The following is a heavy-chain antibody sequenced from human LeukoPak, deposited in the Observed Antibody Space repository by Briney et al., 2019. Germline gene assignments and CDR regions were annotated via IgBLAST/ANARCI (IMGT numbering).Heavy chain of an antibody. D-gene: IGHD2-8*01. CDR3: ARDLGYCTNGVCYEGYYYYYGMDV. V-gene: IGHV3-64*01. CDR2: ISSNGGST. J-gene: IGHJ6*02. CDR1: GFTFSSYA. Sequence: PGGSLRLSCAASGFTFSSYAMHWVRQAPGKGLEYVSAISSNGGSTYYANSVKGRFTISRDNSKNTLYLQMGSPRAEDMAVYYCARDLGYCTNGVCYEGYYYYYGMDVWGQGTTVTVSS.